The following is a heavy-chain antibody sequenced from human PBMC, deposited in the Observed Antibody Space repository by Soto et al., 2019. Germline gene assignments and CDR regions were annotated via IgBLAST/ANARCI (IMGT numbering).Heavy chain of an antibody. J-gene: IGHJ4*02. Sequence: EVQLVESGGGFVQPGGSLRLSCAASGFTFSSYWMHWVRQVPGKGLVWVSRIDSDGSSISYADSVKGRFTISRDNAKNTLYLQMNSLRAEDTAVYYCASPSSGWADFDYWGQGTLVTVSS. V-gene: IGHV3-74*01. CDR1: GFTFSSYW. CDR3: ASPSSGWADFDY. D-gene: IGHD6-19*01. CDR2: IDSDGSSI.